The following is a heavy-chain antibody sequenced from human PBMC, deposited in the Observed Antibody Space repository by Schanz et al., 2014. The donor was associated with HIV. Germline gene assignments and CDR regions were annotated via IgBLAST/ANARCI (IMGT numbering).Heavy chain of an antibody. J-gene: IGHJ3*02. CDR3: AKETGDRGRAFEI. Sequence: EVQLVESGGGLVKPGGSLRLSCAASGFTVSSSHMSWVRQAPGKGLEWVSIIHSGGSTYYADSVKGRFTISRDNSKKTLYLVMTYLGAEDTAIYFCAKETGDRGRAFEIWGQGTMVTVSS. CDR2: IHSGGST. D-gene: IGHD4-17*01. CDR1: GFTVSSSH. V-gene: IGHV3-53*01.